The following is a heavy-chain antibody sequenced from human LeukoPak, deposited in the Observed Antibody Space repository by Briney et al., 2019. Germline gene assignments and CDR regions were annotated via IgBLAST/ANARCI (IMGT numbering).Heavy chain of an antibody. V-gene: IGHV3-23*01. Sequence: GGSLRLSCAASGFTFSAYTMSWVRQAPGKGLEWVSCIVGSGANTYYADSVKGRFTISRDNSKNTLYLQMNSLRAEDTAVYYCTPDPFDSWGRGTLVTVSS. CDR1: GFTFSAYT. CDR3: TPDPFDS. D-gene: IGHD2-15*01. CDR2: IVGSGANT. J-gene: IGHJ4*02.